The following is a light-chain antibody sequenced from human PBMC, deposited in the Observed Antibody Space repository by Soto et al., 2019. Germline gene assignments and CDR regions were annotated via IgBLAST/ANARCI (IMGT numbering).Light chain of an antibody. Sequence: DIQMTQSPSAMSASVGDRVTITCRASQDISNSLAWFQQKPGEVPKRLIYGASNLQSGVPSRFSGTGSGTEFTLTISGLQSEDFATYYCQQSFSTPTFGQGTRLEIK. CDR3: QQSFSTPT. CDR1: QDISNS. J-gene: IGKJ5*01. CDR2: GAS. V-gene: IGKV1-17*03.